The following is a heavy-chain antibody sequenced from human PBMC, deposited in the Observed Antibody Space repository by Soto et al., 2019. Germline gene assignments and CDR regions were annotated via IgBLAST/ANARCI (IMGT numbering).Heavy chain of an antibody. D-gene: IGHD2-8*02. CDR3: ASTSSGLYYYYMDV. J-gene: IGHJ6*03. CDR2: IYKGGNT. CDR1: GITVSSNY. Sequence: EVQLVESGGGLVQPGGSLRLSCATSGITVSSNYMSWVRQAPGKGLEWVSVIYKGGNTLYEDSVKGRFTISRDSSENTLYLQMNSLRAEDTAVYYCASTSSGLYYYYMDVWGNGTTVTVSS. V-gene: IGHV3-66*01.